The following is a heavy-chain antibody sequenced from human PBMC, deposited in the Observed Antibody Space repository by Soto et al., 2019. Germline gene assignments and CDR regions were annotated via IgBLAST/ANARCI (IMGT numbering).Heavy chain of an antibody. J-gene: IGHJ6*02. CDR2: IYYSGST. V-gene: IGHV4-30-4*01. D-gene: IGHD6-6*01. Sequence: SETLSLTCTVSGGSISSGDYYWSWIRQPPGKGLEWIGYIYYSGSTYYNPSLKSRVTISVDTSKNQFSLKLSSVTAADTAVYYCARNAEQLVGYYGMDVWGQGTTVTVSS. CDR3: ARNAEQLVGYYGMDV. CDR1: GGSISSGDYY.